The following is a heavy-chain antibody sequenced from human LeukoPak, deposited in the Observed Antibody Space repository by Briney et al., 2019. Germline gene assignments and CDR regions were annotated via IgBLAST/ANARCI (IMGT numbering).Heavy chain of an antibody. CDR3: AREGYSSGWYRGVADY. Sequence: SETLSLTCIVSGYSISSGYYWGWIRQPPGKGLEWIGNIHHSGSTYYNPSLKSRVTISVDTSKNQLSLKLSSVTAADTAVYYCAREGYSSGWYRGVADYWGQGTLVTVSS. D-gene: IGHD6-19*01. V-gene: IGHV4-38-2*02. J-gene: IGHJ4*02. CDR1: GYSISSGYY. CDR2: IHHSGST.